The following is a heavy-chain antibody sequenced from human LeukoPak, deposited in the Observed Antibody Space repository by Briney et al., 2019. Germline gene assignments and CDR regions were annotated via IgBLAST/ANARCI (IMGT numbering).Heavy chain of an antibody. J-gene: IGHJ6*03. D-gene: IGHD3-16*01. CDR2: VYSGGAA. V-gene: IGHV4-59*02. Sequence: SETLSLTCSVSGASVNDYFWSWIRQAPARGLELLGQVYSGGAAEYSPSLKGRVTISLDASTNKVSLSLRSATPADTAVYFCAREIVLMMSHAASPYFMDVWGRGTTVTVAS. CDR1: GASVNDYF. CDR3: AREIVLMMSHAASPYFMDV.